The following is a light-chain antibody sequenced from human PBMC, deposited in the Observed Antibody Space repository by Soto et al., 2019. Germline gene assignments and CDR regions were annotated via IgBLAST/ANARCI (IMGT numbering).Light chain of an antibody. CDR2: GAS. J-gene: IGKJ1*01. Sequence: EILMTQSPATLSASPWARATLYSRASQSVSSNLAWYQHKPGQAPRLLIYGASPRATGIPGRFSGSGSGTVFTLTISSLQSEDFGVYYCQQYNKCPWTFGRGTKVDIK. CDR1: QSVSSN. CDR3: QQYNKCPWT. V-gene: IGKV3-15*01.